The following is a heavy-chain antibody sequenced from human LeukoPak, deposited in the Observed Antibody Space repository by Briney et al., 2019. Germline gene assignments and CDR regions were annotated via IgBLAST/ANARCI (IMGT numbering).Heavy chain of an antibody. CDR1: GGSISSYY. CDR3: ARPRRNIAVAGSDAFDI. CDR2: IYYSGST. D-gene: IGHD6-19*01. J-gene: IGHJ3*02. V-gene: IGHV4-59*12. Sequence: PSETLSLTCTVSGGSISSYYWSWIRQPPGKGLEWIGYIYYSGSTNYNPSLKSRVTISVDKSKNQFSLKLSSVTAADTAVYYCARPRRNIAVAGSDAFDIWGQGTMVTVSS.